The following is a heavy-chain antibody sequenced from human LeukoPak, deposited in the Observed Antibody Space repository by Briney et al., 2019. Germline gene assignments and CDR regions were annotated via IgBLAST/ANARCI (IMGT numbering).Heavy chain of an antibody. Sequence: SETLSLTCTVSGGSINTYYWSWIRQPPGKGPEWIGYIYYSGSTNYNPSLKSRVTISVDTSKDQFSLKLSSVTAADPAVYYCARTLRDFFSSYYYYYMDVWGKGTTVTVSS. CDR1: GGSINTYY. CDR3: ARTLRDFFSSYYYYYMDV. CDR2: IYYSGST. V-gene: IGHV4-59*01. D-gene: IGHD3-10*01. J-gene: IGHJ6*03.